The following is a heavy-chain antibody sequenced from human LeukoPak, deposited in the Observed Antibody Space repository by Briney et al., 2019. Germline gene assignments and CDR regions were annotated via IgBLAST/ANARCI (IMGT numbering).Heavy chain of an antibody. V-gene: IGHV4-61*09. D-gene: IGHD6-19*01. Sequence: SETLSLTCTVYGGSISSGSYYWNWIRQPAGKRLEWLGHVFTRGTTNYNASLEGRLTISLDTARNQFSLYLSSVTAADTAMYFCARSSLAVYFDYWGQGTLVTASS. J-gene: IGHJ4*02. CDR2: VFTRGTT. CDR1: GGSISSGSYY. CDR3: ARSSLAVYFDY.